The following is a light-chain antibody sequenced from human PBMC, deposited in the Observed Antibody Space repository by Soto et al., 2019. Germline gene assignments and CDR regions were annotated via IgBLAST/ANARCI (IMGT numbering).Light chain of an antibody. CDR1: QNINTY. CDR2: ATS. Sequence: DIQMTQSPSSLSASVGDRVTITCRASQNINTYLNWYQHKPGKAPKPLIFATSRLESGVPSRFSGSGSETDFTLTISDLQPEDFATYYCKQTYTVPLTSGGGTKVDIK. CDR3: KQTYTVPLT. V-gene: IGKV1-39*01. J-gene: IGKJ4*01.